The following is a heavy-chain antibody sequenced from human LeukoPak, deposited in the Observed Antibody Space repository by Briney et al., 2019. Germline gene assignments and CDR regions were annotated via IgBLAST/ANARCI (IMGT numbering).Heavy chain of an antibody. V-gene: IGHV1-2*02. CDR2: INPNSGGT. Sequence: ASVKVSCKAYGYTFTGYYMHWLRQAPGQRLEWMGYINPNSGGTNYAQKFQGRVTMTRDTSINTVYMELSSLISDDTAVFYCAKDRDLAVTGSLYYFDSWGQGTLVTVSS. CDR1: GYTFTGYY. D-gene: IGHD6-19*01. J-gene: IGHJ4*02. CDR3: AKDRDLAVTGSLYYFDS.